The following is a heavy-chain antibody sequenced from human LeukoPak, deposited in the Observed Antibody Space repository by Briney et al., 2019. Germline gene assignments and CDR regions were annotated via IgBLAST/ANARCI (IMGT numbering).Heavy chain of an antibody. J-gene: IGHJ4*02. CDR2: IYHSGST. D-gene: IGHD1-26*01. Sequence: SETLSLTCTVSGYSISSGYYWGWIRQPPGKGLEWIGSIYHSGSTYYNPSLKSRVTISVDTSKNQFSLKLSSVTAADTAVYYCASGLGAVSYSQSFDYWGQGTLVTVSS. V-gene: IGHV4-38-2*02. CDR3: ASGLGAVSYSQSFDY. CDR1: GYSISSGYY.